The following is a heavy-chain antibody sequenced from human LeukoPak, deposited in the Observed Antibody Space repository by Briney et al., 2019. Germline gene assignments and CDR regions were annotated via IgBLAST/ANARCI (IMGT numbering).Heavy chain of an antibody. D-gene: IGHD2-2*02. Sequence: SETLSLTCVVSGGSFSGYYWSWIRQPPGKGLEWIGEINHGGRTNYSPSLKSRVTISVDTSKNQFSLDLSSVTAADTAVYYCARGLELGYCSGASCYIWFDPWGQGTLVTVSS. CDR3: ARGLELGYCSGASCYIWFDP. J-gene: IGHJ5*02. V-gene: IGHV4-34*01. CDR2: INHGGRT. CDR1: GGSFSGYY.